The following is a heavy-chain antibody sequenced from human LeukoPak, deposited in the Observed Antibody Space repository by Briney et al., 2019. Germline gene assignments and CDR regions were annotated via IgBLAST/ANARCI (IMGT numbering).Heavy chain of an antibody. V-gene: IGHV4-39*07. CDR3: ARDSGYGGDY. J-gene: IGHJ4*02. CDR1: GGSISNSYYY. D-gene: IGHD6-25*01. CDR2: IYYSGST. Sequence: PSETLSLTCTVSGGSISNSYYYWGWTRQPPGEALEWIGSIYYSGSTNYNPSLKSRVTISVDTSKNQFSLKLSSVTAADTAVYYCARDSGYGGDYWGQGTLVTVSS.